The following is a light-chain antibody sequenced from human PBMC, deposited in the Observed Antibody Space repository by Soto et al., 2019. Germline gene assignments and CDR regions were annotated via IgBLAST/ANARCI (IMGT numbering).Light chain of an antibody. CDR2: NAS. CDR1: LSVSNY. V-gene: IGKV3-11*01. J-gene: IGKJ5*01. CDR3: QQRIDWPIT. Sequence: EIVLTQSPATLSLSPGESATLSCRASLSVSNYFAWYQQKPGQAPRLLIFNASNRATGIPARFSGSGSGTDLTLTISSLEPEDFAVYYCQQRIDWPITFGQGARLEMK.